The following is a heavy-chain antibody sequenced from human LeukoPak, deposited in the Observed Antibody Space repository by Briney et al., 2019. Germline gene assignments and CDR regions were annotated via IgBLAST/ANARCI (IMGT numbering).Heavy chain of an antibody. CDR2: ISGSCGST. CDR1: GFTFSSYA. J-gene: IGHJ4*02. Sequence: GGSLRLSCAASGFTFSSYAMSWVRQAPGKGLEWVSAISGSCGSTYYADSVKGRFTISRDNSKNTLYLQMNSLRAEDTAVYYCANIYITIFGVVIPNFDYWGQGTLVTVSS. V-gene: IGHV3-23*01. CDR3: ANIYITIFGVVIPNFDY. D-gene: IGHD3-3*01.